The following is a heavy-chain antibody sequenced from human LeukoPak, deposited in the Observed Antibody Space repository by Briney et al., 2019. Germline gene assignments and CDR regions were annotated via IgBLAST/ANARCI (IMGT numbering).Heavy chain of an antibody. J-gene: IGHJ4*02. D-gene: IGHD1-1*01. CDR2: INPNSGGT. CDR1: GYTFTGYY. V-gene: IGHV1-2*02. Sequence: GASVKVSCKASGYTFTGYYMHWVRQAPGQGLEWMGWINPNSGGTNYAQKFQGRVTMTRDTSISTAYMELSRLRSDDTAVYYCARVGTTGTTSFDYWGQGTLATVSS. CDR3: ARVGTTGTTSFDY.